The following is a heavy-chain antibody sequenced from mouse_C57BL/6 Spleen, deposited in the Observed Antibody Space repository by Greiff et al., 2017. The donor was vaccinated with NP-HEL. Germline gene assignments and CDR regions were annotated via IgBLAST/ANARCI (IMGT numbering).Heavy chain of an antibody. J-gene: IGHJ4*01. CDR3: ARRGSYAMDY. D-gene: IGHD1-1*01. Sequence: EVQLVESGGDLVKPGGSLKLSCAASGFTFSSYGMSWVRQTPDKRLEWVATISSGGSDTYYPDSVKGRFTLSRDNAKNTLYLQMSSLKSEDTAMYYCARRGSYAMDYWGQGTSVTVSS. CDR2: ISSGGSDT. CDR1: GFTFSSYG. V-gene: IGHV5-6*01.